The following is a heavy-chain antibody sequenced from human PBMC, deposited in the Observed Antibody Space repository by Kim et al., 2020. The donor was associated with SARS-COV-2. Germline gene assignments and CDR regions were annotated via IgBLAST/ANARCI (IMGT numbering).Heavy chain of an antibody. D-gene: IGHD3-3*01. J-gene: IGHJ6*02. Sequence: GGSLRLSCAASGFTFSSYGMRWVRQAPGKGLEWVAVISYDGSNKYYADSVKGRFTISRDNSKNTLYLQMNSLRAEDTAVYYCANLEITIFGVVITPGGMDVWGQGTTVTVSS. CDR3: ANLEITIFGVVITPGGMDV. CDR1: GFTFSSYG. CDR2: ISYDGSNK. V-gene: IGHV3-30*18.